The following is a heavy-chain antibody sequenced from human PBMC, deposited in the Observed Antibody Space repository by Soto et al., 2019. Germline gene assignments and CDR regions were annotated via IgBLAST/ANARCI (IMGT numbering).Heavy chain of an antibody. J-gene: IGHJ4*02. CDR3: ARDLGGFPDY. CDR1: GYTFTSYG. CDR2: ISAHNGNT. D-gene: IGHD5-12*01. V-gene: IGHV1-18*01. Sequence: QVQLVQSGAEVKKPGASVKVSCKASGYTFTSYGISWLRQAPGQALEWMGWISAHNGNTKYEQKLQGRVTMTTDTSTSTAYMGLRSLRSDDTAVYYCARDLGGFPDYWGQGTLVTVSS.